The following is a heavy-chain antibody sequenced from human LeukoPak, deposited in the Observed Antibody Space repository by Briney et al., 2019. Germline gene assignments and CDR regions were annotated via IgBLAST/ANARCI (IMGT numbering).Heavy chain of an antibody. D-gene: IGHD3-22*01. CDR3: ARGPSGYYYG. Sequence: KASETLSLTCTVSGGFIASYSWSWIRQPAGKGLEWIGRIYTSGGSDYNPSLKSRVTMSLDTSKNQFYLKMTSVTAADTAVYYCARGPSGYYYGRGQGILVTVSS. V-gene: IGHV4-4*07. CDR1: GGFIASYS. CDR2: IYTSGGS. J-gene: IGHJ4*02.